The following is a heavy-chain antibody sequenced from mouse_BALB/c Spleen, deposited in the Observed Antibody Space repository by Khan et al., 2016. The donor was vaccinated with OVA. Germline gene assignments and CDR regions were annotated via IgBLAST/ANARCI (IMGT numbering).Heavy chain of an antibody. Sequence: EVKLEESGPGLVKPSQSLSLTCTVTGYSITSGYAWNWIRQFPGNKLEWMGYIRYSGVTSYTPSLQSRISITRDTSKNQFFLQLNSVTTEDTATYYCARGNYYWYYFDCWGQGTTLTVSS. CDR3: ARGNYYWYYFDC. CDR2: IRYSGVT. J-gene: IGHJ2*01. CDR1: GYSITSGYA. D-gene: IGHD1-1*01. V-gene: IGHV3-2*02.